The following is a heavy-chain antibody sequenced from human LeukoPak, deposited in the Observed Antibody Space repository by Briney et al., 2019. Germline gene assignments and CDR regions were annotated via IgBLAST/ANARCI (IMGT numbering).Heavy chain of an antibody. CDR1: GFTFDDYG. CDR2: INWNGGSI. D-gene: IGHD3-10*01. J-gene: IGHJ6*03. Sequence: GGSLRLSCAASGFTFDDYGMSWVRQAPGKGLEWVSGINWNGGSIGYADSVKGRLTISRDNAKNSVYLQMTSLRAEDTALYYCARGLALPDAAYCYYYYMDVWGRGTTVTVSS. V-gene: IGHV3-20*04. CDR3: ARGLALPDAAYCYYYYMDV.